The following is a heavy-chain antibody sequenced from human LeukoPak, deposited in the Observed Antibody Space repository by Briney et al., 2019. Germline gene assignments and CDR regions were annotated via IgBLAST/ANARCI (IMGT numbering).Heavy chain of an antibody. D-gene: IGHD1-26*01. Sequence: GASVKVSCKASGSTFTGYYMHWVRQAPGQGLEWMGWINPNSGGTNYAQKFQGRVTMTRDTSISTAYMELSRLRSDDTAVYYCARGEVVSPLYYYGMDVWGQGTTVTVSS. V-gene: IGHV1-2*02. CDR1: GSTFTGYY. CDR2: INPNSGGT. CDR3: ARGEVVSPLYYYGMDV. J-gene: IGHJ6*02.